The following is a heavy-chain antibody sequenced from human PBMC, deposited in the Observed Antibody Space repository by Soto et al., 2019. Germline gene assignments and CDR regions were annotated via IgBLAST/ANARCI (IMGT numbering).Heavy chain of an antibody. J-gene: IGHJ6*02. V-gene: IGHV1-69*13. D-gene: IGHD6-6*01. Sequence: ASVKVSCKASGGTFSSYAISWVRRAPGQGLEWMGGIIPIFGTANYAQKFQGRVTITGDASTSTAYMELSSLRSEDTAVYYYTRDHAEPGYSSSSGGAYYYGMDVRGQGTTVTLPS. CDR1: GGTFSSYA. CDR3: TRDHAEPGYSSSSGGAYYYGMDV. CDR2: IIPIFGTA.